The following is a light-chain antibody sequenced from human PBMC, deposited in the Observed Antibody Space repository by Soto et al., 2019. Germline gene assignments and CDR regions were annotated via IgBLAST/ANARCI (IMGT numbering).Light chain of an antibody. V-gene: IGLV4-69*01. CDR1: SGHSSYA. J-gene: IGLJ2*01. Sequence: QSVLTQSPSASASLGASVKLTCILSSGHSSYAIAWHQQQPEKGPRFLMKLNSDGSHTRGDGIPDRFSGSTSGAERYLTISCLQSEDEADYYCQTWGTGIRIFGGGTKLTVL. CDR2: LNSDGSH. CDR3: QTWGTGIRI.